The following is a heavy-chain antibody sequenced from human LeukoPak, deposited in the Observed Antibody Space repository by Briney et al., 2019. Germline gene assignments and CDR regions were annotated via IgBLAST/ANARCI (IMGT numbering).Heavy chain of an antibody. D-gene: IGHD4-17*01. Sequence: GGSLRLSCAASGFTVSSNYMSWVRQAPGKGLEWVSVIYSGGSTYYADSVKGRFTISRDNSKNTLYLQMNSLRTEDTAVYYCAKGRGTAVTSAANYWGQGTLVTVSS. CDR3: AKGRGTAVTSAANY. J-gene: IGHJ4*02. V-gene: IGHV3-53*01. CDR1: GFTVSSNY. CDR2: IYSGGST.